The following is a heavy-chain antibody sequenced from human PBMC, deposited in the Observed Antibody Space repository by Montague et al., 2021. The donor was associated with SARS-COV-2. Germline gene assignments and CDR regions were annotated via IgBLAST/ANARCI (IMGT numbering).Heavy chain of an antibody. Sequence: SETLSLTCTVSGGSISSSTYYWGWIRQPPGKGLEWIANIYYSGSTYYNPSLESRVTISVDTSKSQFSLKLSSVTAADTAVYYCARNQGYHWNYPYNWFGPWGQGTLVTVSS. CDR3: ARNQGYHWNYPYNWFGP. CDR1: GGSISSSTYY. CDR2: IYYSGST. D-gene: IGHD1-7*01. J-gene: IGHJ5*02. V-gene: IGHV4-39*01.